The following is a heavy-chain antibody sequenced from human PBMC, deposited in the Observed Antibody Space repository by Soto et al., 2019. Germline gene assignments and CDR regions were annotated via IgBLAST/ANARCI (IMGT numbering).Heavy chain of an antibody. Sequence: QIQLLQSGPEVQMPGASVKVSCKTSRYTLSLYGITWLRQAPGQGFEWMGCVFSDDGSTDYAQNLLGRVNMTTDTSTTTAYMELRNLRSDDAAIYYCARRTLGSSIGIGDYWGQGALVTVSS. CDR1: RYTLSLYG. CDR2: VFSDDGST. D-gene: IGHD1-1*01. CDR3: ARRTLGSSIGIGDY. J-gene: IGHJ4*02. V-gene: IGHV1-18*01.